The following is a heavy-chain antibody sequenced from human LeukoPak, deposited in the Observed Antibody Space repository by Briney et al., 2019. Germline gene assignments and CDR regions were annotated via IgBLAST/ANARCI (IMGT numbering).Heavy chain of an antibody. D-gene: IGHD1-26*01. CDR2: ISYDGSNK. V-gene: IGHV3-30-3*01. J-gene: IGHJ4*02. Sequence: GGSLRLSCAASGFTFSSYAMHWVRQAPGKGLGWVAVISYDGSNKYYADSVKGRFTISRDNSKNTLYLQMNSLRAEDTAVYYCARGSYGDYVNYWGQGTLVTVSS. CDR1: GFTFSSYA. CDR3: ARGSYGDYVNY.